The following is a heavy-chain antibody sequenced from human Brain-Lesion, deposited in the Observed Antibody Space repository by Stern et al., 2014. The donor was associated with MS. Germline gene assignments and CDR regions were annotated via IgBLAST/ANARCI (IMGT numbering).Heavy chain of an antibody. Sequence: EVQLVASGGGLVQPGGSLRLSCAASGFTFINYWMHWVRQAPGKGLVWVSRVNNDGRRTSYADSVKGRFTMSRDNAKNTLYLQMNSLRVEDTAIYYCARGERWFDSWGQGTLVTVSS. CDR3: ARGERWFDS. CDR1: GFTFINYW. J-gene: IGHJ5*01. V-gene: IGHV3-74*02. CDR2: VNNDGRRT. D-gene: IGHD3-10*01.